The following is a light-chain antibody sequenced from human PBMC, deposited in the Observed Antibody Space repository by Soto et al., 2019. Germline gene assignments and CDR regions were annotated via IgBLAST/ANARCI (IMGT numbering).Light chain of an antibody. V-gene: IGKV1-39*01. CDR2: AAS. J-gene: IGKJ1*01. CDR3: QETFGIFHWT. Sequence: DIQMTQSPSSLSASVGDRFTITCRASQNIRDYLNWYQHKPGTAPQVLIYAASNLQSGVPSRFSGSGSGTDFTLTITSLQPEDFATYYCQETFGIFHWTFGQGTKVDIK. CDR1: QNIRDY.